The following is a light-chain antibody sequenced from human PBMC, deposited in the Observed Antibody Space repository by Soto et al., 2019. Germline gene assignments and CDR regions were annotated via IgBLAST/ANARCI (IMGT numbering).Light chain of an antibody. CDR3: QQYAGSPST. CDR1: QTVTSNY. V-gene: IGKV3-20*01. CDR2: GAS. J-gene: IGKJ1*01. Sequence: EIVLTQSPGTLSLSPGERATLSCRASQTVTSNYLAWYQRKPGQAPRLLIYGASSRATDIPERFSGSGSGTDFTHTITRLEPEDFAVYFYQQYAGSPSTFGQGTKVEIK.